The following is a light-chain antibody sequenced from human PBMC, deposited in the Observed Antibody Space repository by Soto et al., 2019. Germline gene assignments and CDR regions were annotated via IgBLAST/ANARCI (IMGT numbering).Light chain of an antibody. V-gene: IGKV1-39*01. Sequence: DIQMTQSPSSLSASVGDRVSITSRASQSISSYLNWYQQRTGKAPSILIYAVSALQSGVPSRITGSGSGTDFTLTISSLQPEDFEIYYCQQSYSKPWTFGQGTKVDI. J-gene: IGKJ1*01. CDR2: AVS. CDR3: QQSYSKPWT. CDR1: QSISSY.